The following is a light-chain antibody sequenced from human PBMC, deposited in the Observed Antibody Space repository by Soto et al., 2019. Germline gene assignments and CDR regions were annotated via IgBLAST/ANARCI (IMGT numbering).Light chain of an antibody. V-gene: IGKV1-39*01. CDR2: AAT. Sequence: DIQMTRSPSSLSASVGDRVTITCRASQSINSYLNWYHEEPGKAPKFLIYAATSLQRGVPSRFSGSGSGTDFTLTISSLQPEDFATYYCQQSYSTPITFGQGTRLEIK. CDR3: QQSYSTPIT. CDR1: QSINSY. J-gene: IGKJ5*01.